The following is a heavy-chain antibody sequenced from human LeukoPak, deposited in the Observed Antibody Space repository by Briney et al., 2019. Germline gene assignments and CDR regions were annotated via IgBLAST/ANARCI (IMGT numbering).Heavy chain of an antibody. J-gene: IGHJ3*02. CDR3: ARALYSGRFLGPFDT. V-gene: IGHV3-72*01. D-gene: IGHD1-26*01. CDR1: GFTFSDHY. Sequence: PGGSLRLSCAASGFTFSDHYMDWVRQAPGKGLEWVGRIRNKANGYTTEYATSVTGRFTVSRDDFKNLLYLQMNSLKTEDTAVYFCARALYSGRFLGPFDTWGQGTMVTVSS. CDR2: IRNKANGYTT.